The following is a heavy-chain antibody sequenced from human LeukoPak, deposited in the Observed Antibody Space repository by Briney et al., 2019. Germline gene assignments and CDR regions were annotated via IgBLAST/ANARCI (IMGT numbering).Heavy chain of an antibody. Sequence: SETLSLTCTVSGGSISSYYWSWIRQPPGKGLEWIGYIYYSGSTNYNPSLKSRVTISADTSKNQFSLKLSSVTAADTAVYYCARERDGLDAFDIWGQGTMVTVSS. J-gene: IGHJ3*02. V-gene: IGHV4-59*12. CDR3: ARERDGLDAFDI. CDR1: GGSISSYY. CDR2: IYYSGST. D-gene: IGHD5-24*01.